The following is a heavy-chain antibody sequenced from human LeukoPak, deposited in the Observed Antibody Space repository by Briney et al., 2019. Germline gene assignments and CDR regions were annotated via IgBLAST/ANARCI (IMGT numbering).Heavy chain of an antibody. D-gene: IGHD3-22*01. CDR3: ANLEVYYDSSGYMAPTPFDY. CDR1: GFTFSSYA. V-gene: IGHV3-23*01. J-gene: IGHJ4*02. Sequence: GGSLRLSCAASGFTFSSYAMSWVRQAPGKGLEWVSAISSSGGSTYYADSVKGRFTISRDNSKNTLYLQMNSLRAEDTAVYYCANLEVYYDSSGYMAPTPFDYWGQGTLVTVSS. CDR2: ISSSGGST.